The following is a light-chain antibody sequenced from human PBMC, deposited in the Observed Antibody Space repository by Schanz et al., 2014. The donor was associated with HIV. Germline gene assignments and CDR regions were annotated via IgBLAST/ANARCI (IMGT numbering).Light chain of an antibody. V-gene: IGKV3-11*01. Sequence: ETVMTQSPATLSVFPGEGVTLSCRASQSVSTRSAWFQQKPGQAPTLLIYDASYRATGIPARFTGSGSGTDFTLTISSLEPEDFAVYFCQQRSNWPLLTFGGGTKVEIK. CDR1: QSVSTR. CDR3: QQRSNWPLLT. J-gene: IGKJ4*01. CDR2: DAS.